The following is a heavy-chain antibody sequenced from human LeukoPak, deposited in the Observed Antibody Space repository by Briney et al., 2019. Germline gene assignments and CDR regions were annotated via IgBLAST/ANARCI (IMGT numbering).Heavy chain of an antibody. CDR3: ARDQEVPAAPTLLYNWFDP. J-gene: IGHJ5*02. Sequence: SVKVSCKASGGTFSSYAISWVRQAPGQGLEWMGGIIPIFGTANYAQKFQGRVTITADESTSTAYMELSSLRSEDTAVYYCARDQEVPAAPTLLYNWFDPWGQGTLVTVSS. V-gene: IGHV1-69*13. CDR2: IIPIFGTA. D-gene: IGHD2-2*01. CDR1: GGTFSSYA.